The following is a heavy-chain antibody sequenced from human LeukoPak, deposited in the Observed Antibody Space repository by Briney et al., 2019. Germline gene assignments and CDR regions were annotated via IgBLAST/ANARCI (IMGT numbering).Heavy chain of an antibody. J-gene: IGHJ4*02. CDR1: GFTLSNYG. V-gene: IGHV3-48*03. CDR3: ATERFRYFDY. Sequence: GGSLRLSCAASGFTLSNYGMNWVRQAPGKGLEWVSYIRNSGTNIYYADSVKGRFTISRDTSKSSLFLHMNSLRTEDSAMYYCATERFRYFDYWGQGTLVTVSS. D-gene: IGHD3-16*01. CDR2: IRNSGTNI.